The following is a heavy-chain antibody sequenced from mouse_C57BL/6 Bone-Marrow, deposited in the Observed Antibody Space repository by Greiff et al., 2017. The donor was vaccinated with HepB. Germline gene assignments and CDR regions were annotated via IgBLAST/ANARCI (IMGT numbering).Heavy chain of an antibody. J-gene: IGHJ3*01. CDR3: ARSGYDYDGAY. CDR2: IYPRDGST. CDR1: GYTFTSYD. Sequence: VKLVESGPELVKPGASVKLSCKASGYTFTSYDINWVKQRPGQGLEWIGWIYPRDGSTKYNEKFKGKATLTVDTSSSTAYMELHSLTSEDSAVYFCARSGYDYDGAYWGQGTLVTVSA. D-gene: IGHD2-4*01. V-gene: IGHV1-85*01.